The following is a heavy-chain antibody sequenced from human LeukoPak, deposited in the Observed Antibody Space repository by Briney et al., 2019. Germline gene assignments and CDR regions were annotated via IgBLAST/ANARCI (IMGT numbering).Heavy chain of an antibody. Sequence: AAVKVSCKASGYTFTIYGISLVRQAPGQGLEWMGGISAYNGNTNYAQKLQGRVTMTTDTSTSTAYMELRSLTSDDTAVYYCARIVDYYASSGYKDWGQGTLVTVSS. CDR2: ISAYNGNT. V-gene: IGHV1-18*01. CDR1: GYTFTIYG. J-gene: IGHJ4*02. CDR3: ARIVDYYASSGYKD. D-gene: IGHD3-22*01.